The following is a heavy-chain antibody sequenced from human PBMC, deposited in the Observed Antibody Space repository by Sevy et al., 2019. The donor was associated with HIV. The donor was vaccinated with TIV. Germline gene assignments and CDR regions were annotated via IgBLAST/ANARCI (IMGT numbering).Heavy chain of an antibody. CDR2: ISSSSSYI. D-gene: IGHD6-19*01. CDR3: AKRAVVGTAPHYYYGMDV. CDR1: GFTFSSYS. Sequence: GGSLRLPCAASGFTFSSYSMNWVRQAPGKGLEWVSSISSSSSYIYYADSVKGRFTISRDNAKNSLYLQMNSLRAEDTAVYYCAKRAVVGTAPHYYYGMDVWGQGTTVTVSS. J-gene: IGHJ6*02. V-gene: IGHV3-21*01.